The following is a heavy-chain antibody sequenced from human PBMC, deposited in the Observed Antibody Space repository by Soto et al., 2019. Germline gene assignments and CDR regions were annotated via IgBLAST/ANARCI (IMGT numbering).Heavy chain of an antibody. Sequence: GGSLRLSCAASGFTFSSYAMSWVRQAPGKGLEWVSAISGSGGTTDYAAPVKGRFTISRDDSKNTLYLQMNSLKTEDTAVYYCTTVGTGTKDYYYYYGMDVWGQGTTVTVSS. CDR3: TTVGTGTKDYYYYYGMDV. V-gene: IGHV3-23*01. CDR1: GFTFSSYA. CDR2: ISGSGGTT. D-gene: IGHD1-1*01. J-gene: IGHJ6*02.